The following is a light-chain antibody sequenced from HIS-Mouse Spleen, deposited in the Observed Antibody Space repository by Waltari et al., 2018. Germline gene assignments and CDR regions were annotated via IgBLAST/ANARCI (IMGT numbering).Light chain of an antibody. CDR3: YSTDSSGNHRV. V-gene: IGLV3-10*01. Sequence: SYELTQPPSVSVSPGQTARITCSGDALPKKYAYWYPQKSGQAPVLVIYEDSKRPSGIAERFSGSSSGTMDTLTISGAQVEDEADYYCYSTDSSGNHRVFGGGTKLTVL. CDR1: ALPKKY. J-gene: IGLJ2*01. CDR2: EDS.